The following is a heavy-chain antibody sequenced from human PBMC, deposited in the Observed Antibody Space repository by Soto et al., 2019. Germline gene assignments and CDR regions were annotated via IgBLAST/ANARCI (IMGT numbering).Heavy chain of an antibody. CDR3: ARRYGRYFDY. CDR1: GGSISSYY. CDR2: IYYSGST. J-gene: IGHJ4*02. D-gene: IGHD4-17*01. Sequence: SETLSLTCTVSGGSISSYYWSWIRQPPGKGLEWIGYIYYSGSTNYNPSLKSRVTISVDTSQNQFSLKLSSMTAADTAVYYCARRYGRYFDYWGQGTIGSVSS. V-gene: IGHV4-59*08.